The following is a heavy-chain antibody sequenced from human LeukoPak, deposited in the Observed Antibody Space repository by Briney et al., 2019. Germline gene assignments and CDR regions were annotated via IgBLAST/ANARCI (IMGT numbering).Heavy chain of an antibody. CDR2: ISWNSGSI. V-gene: IGHV3-9*01. J-gene: IGHJ4*02. CDR3: AKDYSYGYSFFDY. CDR1: GFTFDGYA. Sequence: GRSLRLSCAASGFTFDGYAMHWVRQAPGKGLEWVSGISWNSGSIGYADSVKGRFTISRDNAKNSLYLQMNSLRAEDTALYYCAKDYSYGYSFFDYWGQGTLVTVSS. D-gene: IGHD5-18*01.